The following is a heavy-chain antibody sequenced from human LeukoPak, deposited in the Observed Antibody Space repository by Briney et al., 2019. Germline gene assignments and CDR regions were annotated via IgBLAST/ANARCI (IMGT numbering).Heavy chain of an antibody. Sequence: GSLRLSCAASGFTFSSYAMTWVRQAPGKGLEWVSTIRGSDDSTYYADSVKGRFTISRDNSKNTLYLQMNSLRAEDTAICYCAKDTGPAAGITADYWGQGTLVTVSS. CDR3: AKDTGPAAGITADY. D-gene: IGHD6-13*01. J-gene: IGHJ4*02. CDR1: GFTFSSYA. CDR2: IRGSDDST. V-gene: IGHV3-23*01.